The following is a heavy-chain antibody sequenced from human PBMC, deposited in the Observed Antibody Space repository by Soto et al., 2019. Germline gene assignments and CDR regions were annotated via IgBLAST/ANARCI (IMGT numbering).Heavy chain of an antibody. CDR2: INAGNGNT. J-gene: IGHJ6*04. V-gene: IGHV1-3*01. CDR3: ARDLGWNYGYYYYGMEV. D-gene: IGHD1-7*01. Sequence: ASVKVSCKASGYTFTSYAMHWVRQAPGQRLEWMGWINAGNGNTKYSQKFQGRVTITRDTSASTAYMELSSLRSEDTAVYYCARDLGWNYGYYYYGMEVWGDGNTVIVSP. CDR1: GYTFTSYA.